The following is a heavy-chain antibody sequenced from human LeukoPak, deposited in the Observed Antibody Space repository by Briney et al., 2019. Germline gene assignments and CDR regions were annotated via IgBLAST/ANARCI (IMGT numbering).Heavy chain of an antibody. Sequence: PGGSLRLSSAASGFTFSSFWMSWIRQAPGKGLEWVANIKEDGREKYYVDSVKGRFTISRDNAKNSLYLQMNSLRAEDTAVYYCARVRDSERGTKTGAFDIWGQGTMVTVSS. CDR3: ARVRDSERGTKTGAFDI. D-gene: IGHD1-14*01. J-gene: IGHJ3*02. CDR1: GFTFSSFW. V-gene: IGHV3-7*01. CDR2: IKEDGREK.